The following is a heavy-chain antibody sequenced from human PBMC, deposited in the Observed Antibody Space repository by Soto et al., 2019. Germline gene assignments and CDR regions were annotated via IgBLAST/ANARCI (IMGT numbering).Heavy chain of an antibody. CDR2: IYYSGST. CDR3: ARDRRYYDSSGYSSFDY. V-gene: IGHV4-31*03. Sequence: PSETLSLTCTVSGGSISSGGYYWSWIRQHPGKGLEWIGYIYYSGSTYYSPSLKSRVTISVDTSKNQFSLKLSSVTAADTAVYYCARDRRYYDSSGYSSFDYWGQGTLATVSS. CDR1: GGSISSGGYY. J-gene: IGHJ4*02. D-gene: IGHD3-22*01.